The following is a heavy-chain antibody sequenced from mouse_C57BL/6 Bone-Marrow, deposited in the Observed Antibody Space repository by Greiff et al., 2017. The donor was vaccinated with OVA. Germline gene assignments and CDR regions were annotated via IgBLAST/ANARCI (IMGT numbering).Heavy chain of an antibody. D-gene: IGHD2-1*01. J-gene: IGHJ4*01. CDR1: GFTFSDYG. CDR3: AREGNYKGAMDY. V-gene: IGHV5-17*01. Sequence: EVQGVESGGGLVKPGGSLKLSCAASGFTFSDYGMHWVRQAPEKGLEWVAYISSGSSTIYYADTVKGRFTISRDNAKNPLFLQMTILRSEDTAMYFCAREGNYKGAMDYWGQGTSVTVSS. CDR2: ISSGSSTI.